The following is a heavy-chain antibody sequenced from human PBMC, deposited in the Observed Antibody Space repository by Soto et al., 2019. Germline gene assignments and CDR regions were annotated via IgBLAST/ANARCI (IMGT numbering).Heavy chain of an antibody. D-gene: IGHD1-26*01. CDR2: AHHSGRT. CDR1: GGSMSSSNW. Sequence: QVQLQESGPGLVKPSGTLSLTCTVSGGSMSSSNWWNWVRQSPGKGLEWIGEAHHSGRTNYNPSLXSXAXIPXDKSKNHCSLKLSAVTAADTAVYYCARSEATGLDYWGQGTLVTVSS. CDR3: ARSEATGLDY. J-gene: IGHJ4*02. V-gene: IGHV4-4*02.